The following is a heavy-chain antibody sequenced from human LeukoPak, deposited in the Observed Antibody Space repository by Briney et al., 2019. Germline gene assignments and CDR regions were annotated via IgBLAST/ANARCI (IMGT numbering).Heavy chain of an antibody. D-gene: IGHD3-10*01. CDR1: GFIFSSYS. CDR2: ISSSSSTI. V-gene: IGHV3-48*01. J-gene: IGHJ4*02. Sequence: GGSLRLSCAASGFIFSSYSMNWVRQAPGKGREGVSYISSSSSTIYYADSVKGRFTISRDNAKNSLYLQMNSLRAEDTALYYCARDDYGSGSWNDYWGQGTLVTVSS. CDR3: ARDDYGSGSWNDY.